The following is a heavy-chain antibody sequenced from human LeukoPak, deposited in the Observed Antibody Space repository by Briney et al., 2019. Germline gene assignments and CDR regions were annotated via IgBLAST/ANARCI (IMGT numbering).Heavy chain of an antibody. CDR1: GLPIADFA. CDR3: AKESGKFDY. V-gene: IGHV3-43*02. CDR2: ISGDGVST. Sequence: PGGSLRLSCVASGLPIADFAMHWVRQAPGKGLEWVSLISGDGVSTFYTDSVRGRFSISRDNTKNCLYLEMNSLRTEDTAMYYCAKESGKFDYWGQGTLVAVSS. J-gene: IGHJ4*02.